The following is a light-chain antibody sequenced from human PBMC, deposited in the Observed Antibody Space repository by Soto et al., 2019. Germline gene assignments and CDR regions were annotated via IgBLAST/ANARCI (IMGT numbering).Light chain of an antibody. J-gene: IGLJ3*02. CDR3: SSYTSSSSRV. CDR1: SSDVGGYNY. V-gene: IGLV2-14*01. Sequence: QSALTQPASVSGSPGQSITISCTGTSSDVGGYNYVSWYQQYPGKAPKLMIYEVNNRPSGVSNRFSGSKSGNTASLTISGLQAEDEADYYCSSYTSSSSRVFGGGTKLTVL. CDR2: EVN.